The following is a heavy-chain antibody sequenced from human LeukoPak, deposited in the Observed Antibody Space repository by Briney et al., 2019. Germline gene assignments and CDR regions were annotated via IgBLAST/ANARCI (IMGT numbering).Heavy chain of an antibody. D-gene: IGHD5-12*01. CDR2: INPNSGGT. CDR3: ARDFGGGYGRPLDY. CDR1: GYTFTGYY. Sequence: ASVKVSCKASGYTFTGYYIHWVRQAPGRGLECLGWINPNSGGTNYAQKFQGRVTMTRDTSISTAYMELSRLTSDDTAVYFWARDFGGGYGRPLDYWGQGTLVTVSS. J-gene: IGHJ4*02. V-gene: IGHV1-2*02.